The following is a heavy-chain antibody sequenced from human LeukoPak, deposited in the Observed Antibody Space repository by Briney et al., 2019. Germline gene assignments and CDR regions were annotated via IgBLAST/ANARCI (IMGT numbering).Heavy chain of an antibody. V-gene: IGHV4-61*01. D-gene: IGHD3-22*01. Sequence: SETLSLTCDVSGVSISGTNYYWSWIRQPPGKGLEWIGYIYYSGSTNYNPSLKSRVTISVDTSKNQFSLKLSSVTAADTAVYYCAAHPRHYYDSSGYQGGAFDIWGQGTMVTVSS. J-gene: IGHJ3*02. CDR3: AAHPRHYYDSSGYQGGAFDI. CDR1: GVSISGTNYY. CDR2: IYYSGST.